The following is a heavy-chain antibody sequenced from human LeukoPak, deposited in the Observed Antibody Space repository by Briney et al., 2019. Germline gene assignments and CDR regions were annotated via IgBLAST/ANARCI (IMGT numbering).Heavy chain of an antibody. CDR1: GGTFSSYA. D-gene: IGHD3-16*02. CDR2: IIPIFGTA. V-gene: IGHV1-69*13. J-gene: IGHJ4*02. CDR3: ARDKGIVTYREKRALFDN. Sequence: ASVKVSCKASGGTFSSYAISWVRQAPGQGLEWMGGIIPIFGTANYAQKFQGRVTITADESTSTAYMELSSLRSEDTAVYYCARDKGIVTYREKRALFDNWGQGTLVTVSS.